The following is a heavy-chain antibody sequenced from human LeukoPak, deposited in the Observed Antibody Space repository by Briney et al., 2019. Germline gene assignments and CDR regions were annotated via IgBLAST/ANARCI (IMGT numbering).Heavy chain of an antibody. Sequence: ASVKVSCKASGYTFFSYSLTWVRQAPGQGLEWMGWISPYSGNTNYAENFQDRVTLTTDTSTGTAYMELRSLRSDDTAVYYCGREPRYRPIDYWGQGTLVTVSS. CDR2: ISPYSGNT. J-gene: IGHJ4*02. V-gene: IGHV1-18*01. CDR1: GYTFFSYS. CDR3: GREPRYRPIDY. D-gene: IGHD3-9*01.